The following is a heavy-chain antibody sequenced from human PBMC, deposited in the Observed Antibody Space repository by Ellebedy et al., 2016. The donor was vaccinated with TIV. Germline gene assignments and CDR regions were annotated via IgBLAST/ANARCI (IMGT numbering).Heavy chain of an antibody. CDR1: GFTFSSYA. CDR3: AKGRRMVYSTGGLDY. Sequence: GESLKISCAASGFTFSSYAMSWVRQAPGKGLEWVSGISGSGGNTYYADSVKGRFTISRDNSKNTLYLQMNSLKAEDTAVHYRAKGRRMVYSTGGLDYWGQGTLVTVSS. J-gene: IGHJ4*02. V-gene: IGHV3-23*01. CDR2: ISGSGGNT. D-gene: IGHD2-8*01.